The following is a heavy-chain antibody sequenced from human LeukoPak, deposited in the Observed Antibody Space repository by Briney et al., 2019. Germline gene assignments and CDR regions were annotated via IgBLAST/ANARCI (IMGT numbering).Heavy chain of an antibody. CDR1: GGTFSSYA. V-gene: IGHV1-69*05. CDR3: ATINYDSSGYSNDGGDY. Sequence: SVKVSCKASGGTFSSYAISWVRQAPGQGLEWMGGIIPIFGTADYAQKFQSRVTITTDESTSTAYMELSSLRSEDTAVYYCATINYDSSGYSNDGGDYWGQGTLVTVSS. D-gene: IGHD3-22*01. J-gene: IGHJ4*02. CDR2: IIPIFGTA.